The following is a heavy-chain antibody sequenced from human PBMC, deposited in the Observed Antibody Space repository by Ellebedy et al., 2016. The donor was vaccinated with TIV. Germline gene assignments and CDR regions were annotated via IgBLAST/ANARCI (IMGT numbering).Heavy chain of an antibody. V-gene: IGHV2-70*01. Sequence: SGPTLVKPTQTLTLTCTFSGFSLSTTGRCVSWIRQPPGKSLEWLAHIDWDDDKYYSTSLKTRLTISKDTSKNQVVLTMTNMDPVDTATFYCARAIVAKVPYYYYYGMDVWGQGTTVTVSS. CDR3: ARAIVAKVPYYYYYGMDV. CDR2: IDWDDDK. J-gene: IGHJ6*02. D-gene: IGHD5-12*01. CDR1: GFSLSTTGRC.